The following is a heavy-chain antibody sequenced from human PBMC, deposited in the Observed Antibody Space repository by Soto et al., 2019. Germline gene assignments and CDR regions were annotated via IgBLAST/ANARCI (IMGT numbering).Heavy chain of an antibody. CDR2: ISYDGSNK. CDR1: GFTFSSYG. V-gene: IGHV3-30*18. CDR3: AKDQNDFWSGYLFDY. J-gene: IGHJ4*02. Sequence: QVQLVESGGGVVQPGRSLRLSCAASGFTFSSYGMHWVRQAPGKGLGWVAVISYDGSNKYYADSVKGRFTISRDNSKNTLYLQMNSLRAEDTAVYYCAKDQNDFWSGYLFDYWGQGTLVTVSS. D-gene: IGHD3-3*01.